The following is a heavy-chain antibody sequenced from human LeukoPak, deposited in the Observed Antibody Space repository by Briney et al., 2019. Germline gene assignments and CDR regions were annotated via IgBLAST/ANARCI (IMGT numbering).Heavy chain of an antibody. CDR2: ISSNSSYI. V-gene: IGHV3-21*01. D-gene: IGHD3-3*01. J-gene: IGHJ3*02. Sequence: PGRSLRLSCAASGFTFSSYRMNWVSQAPGKGLEWVSSISSNSSYIYYADSVKGRFTISRDNAKNSLYLQMNSLRAEDTAVYYCARDLPYYDFWSGYSDAFDIWGQGTMVTVSS. CDR3: ARDLPYYDFWSGYSDAFDI. CDR1: GFTFSSYR.